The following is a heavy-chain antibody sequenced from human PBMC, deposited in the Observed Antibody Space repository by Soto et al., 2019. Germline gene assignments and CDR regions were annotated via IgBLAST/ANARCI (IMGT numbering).Heavy chain of an antibody. CDR3: VRRVSGDYDY. D-gene: IGHD3-10*01. J-gene: IGHJ4*02. V-gene: IGHV3-64*01. CDR1: GFTFSSYD. Sequence: EVQLAESGGGMVQPGGSLRLSCVASGFTFSSYDMHWVRQAPGKGLEYVSSISSNGGTTYYGNSVKGRFTISRDNSKNTLYLQMGRLRAGGMAGFYWVRRVSGDYDYWGQGTLVTVSS. CDR2: ISSNGGTT.